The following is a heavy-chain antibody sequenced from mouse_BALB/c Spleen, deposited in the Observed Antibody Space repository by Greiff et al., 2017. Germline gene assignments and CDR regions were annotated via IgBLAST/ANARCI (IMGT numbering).Heavy chain of an antibody. CDR1: GFSLTGYG. V-gene: IGHV2-6-7*01. CDR2: IWGDGST. J-gene: IGHJ4*01. CDR3: ARAAYYGNYYAMDY. D-gene: IGHD2-10*01. Sequence: VQLVESGPGLVAPSQSLSITCTVSGFSLTGYGVNWVRQPPGKGLEWLGMIWGDGSTDYNSALKSRLSISKDNSKSQVCLKMHSLQTDDTARYYCARAAYYGNYYAMDYWGQGTSVTVAA.